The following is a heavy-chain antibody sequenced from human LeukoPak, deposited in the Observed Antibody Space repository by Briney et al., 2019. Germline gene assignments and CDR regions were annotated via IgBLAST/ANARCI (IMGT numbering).Heavy chain of an antibody. CDR1: AFTFNSYG. CDR3: ARDPIYY. V-gene: IGHV3-48*03. Sequence: SLRLSCAASAFTFNSYGMIWVRQAPGKGLEWVTHISSSGTNISYADPVKGSLTTSRDNTKTSLYLHMNTPRAQDTSFYYCARDPIYYWGQGTLVTVSS. CDR2: ISSSGTNI. D-gene: IGHD5-24*01. J-gene: IGHJ4*02.